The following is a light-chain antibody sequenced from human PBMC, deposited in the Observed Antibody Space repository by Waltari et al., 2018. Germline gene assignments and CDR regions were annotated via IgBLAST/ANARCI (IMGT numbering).Light chain of an antibody. CDR1: QSICGF. Sequence: DFQMTQSPSTLSASVGDRVTITCRASQSICGFLAWYRQEAGKAPKLLIYEASTLESGVPARFSGSGSGTEFTLTISGVQPDDVATYYCQQYRTYPWTFGRGTKVEIK. CDR2: EAS. V-gene: IGKV1-5*03. J-gene: IGKJ1*01. CDR3: QQYRTYPWT.